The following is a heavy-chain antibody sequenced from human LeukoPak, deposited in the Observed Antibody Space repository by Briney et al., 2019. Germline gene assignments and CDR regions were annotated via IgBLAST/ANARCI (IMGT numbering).Heavy chain of an antibody. CDR2: ISAYNGNT. Sequence: GASVKVSCKASGYTFTSYGISWVRQAPGQGLEWMGWISAYNGNTNYAQKLQGRVTMTTDTSTSTAYMELRSLRSDDTAAYYCARDPPYCSSTSCYLDYWGQGTLVTVSS. CDR1: GYTFTSYG. J-gene: IGHJ4*02. D-gene: IGHD2-2*01. V-gene: IGHV1-18*01. CDR3: ARDPPYCSSTSCYLDY.